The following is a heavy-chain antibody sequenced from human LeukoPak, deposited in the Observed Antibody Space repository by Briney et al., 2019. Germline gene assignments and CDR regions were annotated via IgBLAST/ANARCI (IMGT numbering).Heavy chain of an antibody. CDR1: GNSFGDYY. D-gene: IGHD4-17*01. CDR3: TRDTGTTGEVKFDP. V-gene: IGHV4-4*07. J-gene: IGHJ5*02. CDR2: IYTSGST. Sequence: SETLSLTCTVSGNSFGDYYWSWIRQPAGKGLEWIGRIYTSGSTTYYPSLRSRVTMSVDTSKSQFSLNLMSVTAADTAVYYCTRDTGTTGEVKFDPWGQGTLVTVSS.